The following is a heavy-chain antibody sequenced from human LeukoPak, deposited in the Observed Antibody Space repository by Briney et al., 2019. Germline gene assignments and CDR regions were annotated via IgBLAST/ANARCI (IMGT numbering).Heavy chain of an antibody. CDR2: IYPYDSNT. D-gene: IGHD5-18*01. Sequence: GESLKISCKGSGYSFISYWIGLVRQVPGKGLEWMGIIYPYDSNTRYSPSFQGQVTISADKSMSTAYLQWSSLKASDTAIYYCARRGYNYPYDYWGQGTLVTVSS. CDR1: GYSFISYW. V-gene: IGHV5-51*01. J-gene: IGHJ4*02. CDR3: ARRGYNYPYDY.